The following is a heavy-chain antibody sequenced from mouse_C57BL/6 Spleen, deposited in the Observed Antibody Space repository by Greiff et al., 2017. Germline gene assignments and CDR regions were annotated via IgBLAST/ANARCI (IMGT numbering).Heavy chain of an antibody. J-gene: IGHJ3*01. Sequence: EVQVVESGGDLVKPGGSLKLSCAASGFTFSSYGMSWVRQTPDKRLEWVATISSGGSYTYYPDSVKGRFAISRDNAKNTLYLQMSSLKSEDTAMYYCARRGDDYDGAYWGQGTQVTVSA. V-gene: IGHV5-6*01. CDR1: GFTFSSYG. CDR2: ISSGGSYT. D-gene: IGHD2-4*01. CDR3: ARRGDDYDGAY.